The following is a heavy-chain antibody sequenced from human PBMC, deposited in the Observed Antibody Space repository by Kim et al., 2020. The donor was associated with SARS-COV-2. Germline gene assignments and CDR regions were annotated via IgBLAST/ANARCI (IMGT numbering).Heavy chain of an antibody. D-gene: IGHD6-13*01. V-gene: IGHV4-34*01. J-gene: IGHJ4*02. CDR2: INHSGST. Sequence: SETLSLTCAVYGGSFSGYYWSWIRQPPGKGLEWIGEINHSGSTNYNPSLKSRVTISVDTSKNQFSLKLSSVTAADTAVYYCARWSRYSSSWYPIDYWGQG. CDR3: ARWSRYSSSWYPIDY. CDR1: GGSFSGYY.